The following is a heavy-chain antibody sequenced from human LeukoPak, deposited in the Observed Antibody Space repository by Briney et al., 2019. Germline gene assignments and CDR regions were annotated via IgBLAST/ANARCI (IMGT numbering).Heavy chain of an antibody. V-gene: IGHV3-30*04. Sequence: GGSLRLSCAASGFTFSSYAMHWVRQAPGKGLEWVAVISYDGSNKYYADSVKGRFTISRDNSKNTLYLQMNSLRAEDTAVYYCARSGVVVPAAGGAYYYYYGMDVWGKGTTVTVSS. J-gene: IGHJ6*04. CDR3: ARSGVVVPAAGGAYYYYYGMDV. CDR2: ISYDGSNK. D-gene: IGHD2-2*01. CDR1: GFTFSSYA.